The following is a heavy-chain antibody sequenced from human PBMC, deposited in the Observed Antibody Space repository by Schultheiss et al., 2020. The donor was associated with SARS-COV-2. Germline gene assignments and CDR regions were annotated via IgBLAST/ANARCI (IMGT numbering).Heavy chain of an antibody. CDR2: ISWNSGSI. CDR3: ARPGPTIGVVDY. V-gene: IGHV3-9*01. D-gene: IGHD5-12*01. Sequence: GGSLRLSCAASGFTFDDYAMHWVRQAPGKGLEWVSGISWNSGSIGYADSVKGRFTISRDNAKNSLYLQMNSLRAEDTAVYYCARPGPTIGVVDYWGQGTLVNVSS. J-gene: IGHJ4*02. CDR1: GFTFDDYA.